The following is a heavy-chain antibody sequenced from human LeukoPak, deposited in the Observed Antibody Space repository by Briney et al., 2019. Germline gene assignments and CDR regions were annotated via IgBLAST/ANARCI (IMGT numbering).Heavy chain of an antibody. J-gene: IGHJ4*02. V-gene: IGHV3-30-3*01. CDR2: ISYDGSNK. D-gene: IGHD5-24*01. CDR1: GFTFSSYA. Sequence: PGGSLRLSCAASGFTFSSYAMHWVRQAPGKGLEWVAVISYDGSNKYYADSVKGRFTISRDNSKNTLYLQMNSLRAEDTAVYYCARGGRWLQLGIDYWGQGTLVTVSS. CDR3: ARGGRWLQLGIDY.